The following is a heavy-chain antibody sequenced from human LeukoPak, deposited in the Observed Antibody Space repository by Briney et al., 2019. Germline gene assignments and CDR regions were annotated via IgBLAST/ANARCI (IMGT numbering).Heavy chain of an antibody. V-gene: IGHV1-69*04. CDR3: ARDRRLPGSGSYEFDY. J-gene: IGHJ4*02. CDR1: GGTFSSYT. D-gene: IGHD3-10*01. Sequence: SVKVSCKASGGTFSSYTISWVRQAPGQGLEWMGRIIPILGIANYAQKFQGRVTITVDKSTSTAYMELSSLRSEDTAVYYCARDRRLPGSGSYEFDYWGQGTLVTVSS. CDR2: IIPILGIA.